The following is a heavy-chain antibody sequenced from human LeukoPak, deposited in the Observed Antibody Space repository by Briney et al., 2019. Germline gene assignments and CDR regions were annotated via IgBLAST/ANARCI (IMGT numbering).Heavy chain of an antibody. J-gene: IGHJ4*02. CDR1: GGSFSGYY. D-gene: IGHD5-18*01. CDR2: INHSGST. V-gene: IGHV4-34*01. CDR3: ARGDSYGYLTANYFDY. Sequence: SETLSLTCAAYGGSFSGYYWSWIRQPPGKGREWIGEINHSGSTNYNPSLKSRVTISVDTSKDQFSLKLSSVTAADTAVYYCARGDSYGYLTANYFDYWGQGTLVTVSS.